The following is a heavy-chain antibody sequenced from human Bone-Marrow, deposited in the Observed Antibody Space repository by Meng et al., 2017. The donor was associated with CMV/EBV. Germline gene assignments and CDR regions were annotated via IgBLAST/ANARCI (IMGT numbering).Heavy chain of an antibody. V-gene: IGHV3-23*01. CDR1: GFTFSSYA. CDR2: ISGSGGST. CDR3: AKDLGPGEYQLLYQLYYYYGMDV. J-gene: IGHJ6*02. D-gene: IGHD2-2*02. Sequence: GECLKISCAASGFTFSSYAMSWVRQAPGKGLEWVSAISGSGGSTYYADSVKGRFTISRDNSKNTLYLQMNSLRAEDTAVYYCAKDLGPGEYQLLYQLYYYYGMDVWGQGTTVTVSS.